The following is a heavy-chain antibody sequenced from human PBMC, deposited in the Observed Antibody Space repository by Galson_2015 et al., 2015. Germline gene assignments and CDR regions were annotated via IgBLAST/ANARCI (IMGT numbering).Heavy chain of an antibody. Sequence: TLSLTCAVSSGAFNSGVFYWSWIRQPPGKGLEWVGYIYYNGSTPYNPSLKSRLIMSLDTTETQVSLRLTSVTAADTAVYYCARTRLTIFGAFIPGDNWFDPWGQGTLVTVSS. CDR2: IYYNGST. CDR3: ARTRLTIFGAFIPGDNWFDP. V-gene: IGHV4-31*11. CDR1: SGAFNSGVFY. D-gene: IGHD3-3*01. J-gene: IGHJ5*02.